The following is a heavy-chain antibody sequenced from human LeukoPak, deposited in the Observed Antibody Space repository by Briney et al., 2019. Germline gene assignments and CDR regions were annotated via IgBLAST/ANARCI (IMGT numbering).Heavy chain of an antibody. J-gene: IGHJ4*02. Sequence: PSETLSLTCTVSGYSLSSGYFWGWIRQPPGKGLEWIENIHHSGTTYFNPSLRSRVTISVDTSKNQFSLKLDSVTAADTAVYYCARAAMIGDFGSGYVYYFDSWGQGTLVTVSS. V-gene: IGHV4-38-2*02. CDR2: IHHSGTT. CDR3: ARAAMIGDFGSGYVYYFDS. CDR1: GYSLSSGYF. D-gene: IGHD3-3*01.